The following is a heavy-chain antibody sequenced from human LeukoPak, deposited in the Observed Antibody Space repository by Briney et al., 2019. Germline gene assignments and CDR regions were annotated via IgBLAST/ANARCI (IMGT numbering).Heavy chain of an antibody. D-gene: IGHD5-24*01. Sequence: GGSLRLSCAASGFTFSNYGIHWVRQAPGKGLEWVSFIRYDGSNKYYADSVKGRFTISRDNSKNTLYLQMNSLRTEDTAVYYCAKDRKMAPMWGKSRDYYFDYWGQGTLVTVSS. V-gene: IGHV3-30*02. CDR2: IRYDGSNK. J-gene: IGHJ4*02. CDR1: GFTFSNYG. CDR3: AKDRKMAPMWGKSRDYYFDY.